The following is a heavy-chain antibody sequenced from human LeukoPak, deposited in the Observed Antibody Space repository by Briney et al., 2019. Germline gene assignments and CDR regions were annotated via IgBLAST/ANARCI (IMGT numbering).Heavy chain of an antibody. CDR3: ASEYSSTSHYGMDV. V-gene: IGHV4-31*03. CDR2: IYYSGST. Sequence: SQTLSLTCTVSGGSISSGGYYWSWIRQHPGEGLEWVGYIYYSGSTYYNPSLKSRVTISVDTSKNQFSLKLSSVTAADTAVYYCASEYSSTSHYGMDVWGQGTTVTVSS. J-gene: IGHJ6*02. CDR1: GGSISSGGYY. D-gene: IGHD6-13*01.